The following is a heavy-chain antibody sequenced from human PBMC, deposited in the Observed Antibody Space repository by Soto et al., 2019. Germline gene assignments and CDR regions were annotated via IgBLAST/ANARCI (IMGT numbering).Heavy chain of an antibody. CDR3: ARISSSGYSH. V-gene: IGHV4-39*01. CDR1: GGSISSSSYY. D-gene: IGHD3-22*01. CDR2: IYYSGST. Sequence: SETLSLTCTVSGGSISSSSYYWGWIRQPPGKGLEWIGSIYYSGSTYYNPSLKSRVAISVDTSKNQFSLKLSSVTAADTAVYYCARISSSGYSHWGQGTLVTVSS. J-gene: IGHJ4*02.